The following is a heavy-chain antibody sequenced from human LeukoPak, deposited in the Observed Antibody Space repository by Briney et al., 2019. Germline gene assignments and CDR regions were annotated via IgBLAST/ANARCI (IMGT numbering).Heavy chain of an antibody. V-gene: IGHV1-46*01. D-gene: IGHD6-19*01. CDR2: INPSGGST. CDR1: GYTFTSYY. J-gene: IGHJ6*02. CDR3: ARDNVAVAGYYYYGMDV. Sequence: GASVKVSCKAPGYTFTSYYMHWVRQAPGQGLEWMGIINPSGGSTSYAQKFQGRVTMTRDTSTSTVYMELSSLRSEDTAVYYCARDNVAVAGYYYYGMDVWGQGTTVTVSS.